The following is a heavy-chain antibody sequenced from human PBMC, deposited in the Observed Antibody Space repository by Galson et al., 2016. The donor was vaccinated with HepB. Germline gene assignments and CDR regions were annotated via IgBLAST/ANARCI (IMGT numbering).Heavy chain of an antibody. D-gene: IGHD2-15*01. V-gene: IGHV3-21*01. CDR3: ARDPGRYCSGGFCYSNPDYNGMDV. Sequence: SLRLSGAASGFTFSSYSMNWVRQAPGKGLEWISSITSRSNYRYYADSVKGRFTISRDHTKNSLYLQMNSLRAEDTAVYYCARDPGRYCSGGFCYSNPDYNGMDVWGQGTTVIVSS. CDR1: GFTFSSYS. J-gene: IGHJ6*02. CDR2: ITSRSNYR.